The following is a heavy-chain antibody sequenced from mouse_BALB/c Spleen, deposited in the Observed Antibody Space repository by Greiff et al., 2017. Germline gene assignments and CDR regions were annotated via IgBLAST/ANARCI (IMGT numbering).Heavy chain of an antibody. V-gene: IGHV1S127*01. CDR3: TRITTATWAMDD. D-gene: IGHD1-2*01. J-gene: IGHJ4*01. Sequence: QVQLQQPGAELVKPGASVKMSCKASGYTFTSYWMHWVKQRPGQGLEWIGVIDPSDSYTSYNQKFKGKATLTVDTSSSTAYMQLSSLTSEDSAVYYCTRITTATWAMDDWGQGTSVTVSS. CDR1: GYTFTSYW. CDR2: IDPSDSYT.